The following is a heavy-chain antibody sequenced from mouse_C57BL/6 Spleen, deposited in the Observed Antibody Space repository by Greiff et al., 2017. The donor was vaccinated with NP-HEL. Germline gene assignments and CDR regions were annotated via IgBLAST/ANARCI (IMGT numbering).Heavy chain of an antibody. D-gene: IGHD1-1*01. CDR3: ARAFITTVVHYFDY. V-gene: IGHV1-63*01. CDR1: GYTFTNYW. J-gene: IGHJ2*01. Sequence: QVQLQQSGAELVRPGPSVKMSCKASGYTFTNYWIGWAKQRPGHGLEWIGDIYPGGGYTNYNEKFKGKATLTADKSSSTAYMQFSSLTSEDSAIYYCARAFITTVVHYFDYWGQGTTLTVSS. CDR2: IYPGGGYT.